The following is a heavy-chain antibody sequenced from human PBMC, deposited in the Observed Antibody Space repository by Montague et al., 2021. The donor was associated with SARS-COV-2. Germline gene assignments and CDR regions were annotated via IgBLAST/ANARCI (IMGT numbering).Heavy chain of an antibody. D-gene: IGHD3-3*01. J-gene: IGHJ4*02. CDR1: GDSISNHC. CDR3: ATLPSSITIFGVVQGYYFDD. Sequence: SETLSLTCSVSGDSISNHCWSWIRQPPGKGLEWIGYISDRGNTKYNTSLKSPVTISADTPKNQFSLKLSSVTAADTAVYYCATLPSSITIFGVVQGYYFDDWGQGTLVTVSS. CDR2: ISDRGNT. V-gene: IGHV4-59*08.